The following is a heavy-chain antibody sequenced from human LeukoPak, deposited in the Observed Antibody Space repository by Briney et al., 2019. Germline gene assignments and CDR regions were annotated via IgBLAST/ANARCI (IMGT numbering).Heavy chain of an antibody. V-gene: IGHV3-30-3*01. CDR2: ISNDAGNY. D-gene: IGHD6-19*01. CDR1: GYTFTSFY. CDR3: ARAEGWYSPRDY. J-gene: IGHJ4*02. Sequence: SCKASGYTFTSFYMHWVRQAPGKGLEWVALISNDAGNYYYADSVKGRFTISRDNSKNTLYLQMNSLRAEDTAVYYCARAEGWYSPRDYWGQGTLVTVSS.